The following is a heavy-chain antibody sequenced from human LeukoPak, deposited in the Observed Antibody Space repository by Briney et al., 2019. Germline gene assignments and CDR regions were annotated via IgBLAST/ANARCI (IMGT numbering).Heavy chain of an antibody. CDR3: ARVGSSGSWYLLSHFDY. D-gene: IGHD6-13*01. CDR2: ITPNSGGT. J-gene: IGHJ4*02. CDR1: GYTFTGYY. V-gene: IGHV1-2*02. Sequence: GASVKVSCKASGYTFTGYYMHWVRQAPGQGLEWMGWITPNSGGTNYAQKLQGRVTMTTDTSTSTAYMELRSLTSDDTAVYYCARVGSSGSWYLLSHFDYWGQGTLVTVSS.